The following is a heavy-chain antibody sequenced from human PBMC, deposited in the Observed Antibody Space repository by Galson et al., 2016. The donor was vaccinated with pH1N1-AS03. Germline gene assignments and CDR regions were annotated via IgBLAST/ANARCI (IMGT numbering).Heavy chain of an antibody. Sequence: SVKVSCKASGCSFSNYAIHWLRQAPGRSPEWMGWIIAGNGNTKYSQNLQGRVTLTRDTSANTTYLELNSLRSEDTATYYCARWSPQTAMETWGQGTLVTVSA. CDR2: IIAGNGNT. CDR3: ARWSPQTAMET. V-gene: IGHV1-3*01. CDR1: GCSFSNYA. J-gene: IGHJ4*02. D-gene: IGHD5-18*01.